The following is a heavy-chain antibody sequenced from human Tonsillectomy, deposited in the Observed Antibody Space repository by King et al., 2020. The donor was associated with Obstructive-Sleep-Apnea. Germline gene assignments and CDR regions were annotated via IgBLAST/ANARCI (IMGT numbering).Heavy chain of an antibody. D-gene: IGHD5-18*01. CDR1: GGSISSSSY. J-gene: IGHJ4*02. Sequence: QLQESGPGLVKPSETLSLTCTVSGGSISSSSYWGWIRQPPGKGLEWIGHIYYSGSTYYNPPLKSRVTISVDTSKNQFSLELNSVTAADTAVYYCARSDRDIAMGLFDYWGQGTLVTVSS. CDR2: IYYSGST. CDR3: ARSDRDIAMGLFDY. V-gene: IGHV4-39*07.